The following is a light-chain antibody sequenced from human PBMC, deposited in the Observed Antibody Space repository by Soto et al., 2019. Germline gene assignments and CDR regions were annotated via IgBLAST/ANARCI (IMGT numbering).Light chain of an antibody. CDR3: SSYAASTYV. CDR1: SSDAGGYNY. CDR2: EVS. J-gene: IGLJ1*01. V-gene: IGLV2-8*01. Sequence: QSVLTQPPSASGSPGQSVTISCPGTSSDAGGYNYVSWYQQHPGKAPKLIIYEVSKRPSGVPDRFSGSKSGNTASLTVSGLHTQDEADYYCSSYAASTYVFGTGTKVTVL.